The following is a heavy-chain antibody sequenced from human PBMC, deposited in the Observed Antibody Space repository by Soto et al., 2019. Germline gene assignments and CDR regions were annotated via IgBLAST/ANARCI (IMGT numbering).Heavy chain of an antibody. D-gene: IGHD4-4*01. V-gene: IGHV4-30-4*01. Sequence: SETLSLTCTVSGGSISSGDYCWSWIRQPPGKGLEWIGYIFYSGSTYYNPSLKSRVTISVDMSKTQFSLKLSSVTAADTAVYYCARDKEVTTYYYYGMDVWGQVTTVTVSS. J-gene: IGHJ6*02. CDR2: IFYSGST. CDR3: ARDKEVTTYYYYGMDV. CDR1: GGSISSGDYC.